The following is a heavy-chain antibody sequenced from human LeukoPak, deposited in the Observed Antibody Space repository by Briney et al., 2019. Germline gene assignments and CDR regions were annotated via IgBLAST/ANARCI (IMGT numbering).Heavy chain of an antibody. D-gene: IGHD6-6*01. CDR2: IYYSGST. CDR1: GGSISSSSYY. V-gene: IGHV4-39*01. CDR3: AVTIAAPTLYFDY. Sequence: SEPLSLTCTVSGGSISSSSYYWGWIRQPPGKGLEWIASIYYSGSTYYNPSLKSRVTISVDTSKNQFSLKLSSVTAADTAVYYCAVTIAAPTLYFDYWGQGTLVTVSS. J-gene: IGHJ4*02.